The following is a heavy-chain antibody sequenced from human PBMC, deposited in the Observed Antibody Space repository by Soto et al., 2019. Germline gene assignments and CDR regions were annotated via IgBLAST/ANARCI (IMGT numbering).Heavy chain of an antibody. D-gene: IGHD6-19*01. V-gene: IGHV4-30-4*01. CDR3: ARVSIAVAALGAFDI. J-gene: IGHJ3*02. CDR2: IYYSGST. Sequence: PSETLSLTCTVSGGSISSGDYYWSWIRQPPGKGLEWIGYIYYSGSTYYNPSLKSRVTISVDTSKNQFSLKLSSVTAADTAVYYCARVSIAVAALGAFDIWGQGTMVTVSS. CDR1: GGSISSGDYY.